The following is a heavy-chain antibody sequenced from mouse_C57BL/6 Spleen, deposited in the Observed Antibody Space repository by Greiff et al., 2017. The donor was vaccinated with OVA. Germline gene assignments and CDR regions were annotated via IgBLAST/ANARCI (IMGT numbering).Heavy chain of an antibody. J-gene: IGHJ1*03. CDR1: GYTFTDYE. Sequence: QVQLKESGAELVRPGASVTLSCKASGYTFTDYEMHWVKQTPVHGLEWIGAIDPETGGTAYNQKFKGKAILTADKSSSTAYMELRSLTSEDSAVYYCTRKGVGSSYRYFDVWGTGTTVTVSS. CDR3: TRKGVGSSYRYFDV. CDR2: IDPETGGT. V-gene: IGHV1-15*01. D-gene: IGHD1-1*01.